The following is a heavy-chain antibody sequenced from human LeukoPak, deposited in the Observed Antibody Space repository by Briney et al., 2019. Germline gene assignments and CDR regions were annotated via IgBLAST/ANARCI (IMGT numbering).Heavy chain of an antibody. Sequence: GESLKISCAASGFTFSSYWMTWVRQAPGKGLEWVANIKQDGSEKCYVDSVKGRFTISRDNAKNSLYLQMSSLRAEDTAVYYCARDSSTSCFDYWGQGTLVTVSS. CDR2: IKQDGSEK. CDR1: GFTFSSYW. J-gene: IGHJ4*02. CDR3: ARDSSTSCFDY. V-gene: IGHV3-7*01. D-gene: IGHD2-2*01.